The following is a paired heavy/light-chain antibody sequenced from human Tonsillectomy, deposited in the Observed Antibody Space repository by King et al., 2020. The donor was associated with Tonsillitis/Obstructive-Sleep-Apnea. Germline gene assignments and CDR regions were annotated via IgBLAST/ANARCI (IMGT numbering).Heavy chain of an antibody. V-gene: IGHV1-8*01. J-gene: IGHJ4*02. D-gene: IGHD1-26*01. CDR2: VSPNSGDT. CDR3: ARGGELLNL. Sequence: QVQLVQSGAEVKKPGASVKVSCKASGYTFSGFDINWVRRATGQGLEWMGRVSPNSGDTDYAQKFQGRVRMTRDTSISTAYMELTSLKSEDTAVYYCARGGELLNLWGQGTLVTVSS. CDR1: GYTFSGFD.
Light chain of an antibody. CDR1: QSVLFSSSNKNY. J-gene: IGKJ4*01. V-gene: IGKV4-1*01. CDR3: QQYYSSPPLT. Sequence: DIVMTQSPDSLAVSLGERATINCKSSQSVLFSSSNKNYLAWYQQKPGQPPKLLIYWASTRESGVPDRFSGSGSGTDFTLTISSLQAEDVAVYYCQQYYSSPPLTFGGGTKVEIK. CDR2: WAS.